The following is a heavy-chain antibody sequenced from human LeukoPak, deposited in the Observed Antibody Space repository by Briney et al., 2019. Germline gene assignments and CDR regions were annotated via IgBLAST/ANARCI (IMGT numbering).Heavy chain of an antibody. CDR1: GGSISSNSYY. CDR3: ARHCCSGPAKRVFDI. J-gene: IGHJ3*02. D-gene: IGHD2-15*01. CDR2: IYFSGST. V-gene: IGHV4-39*01. Sequence: NPSETLSLTCTVSGGSISSNSYYWGWIRQPPGKGLEWIGSIYFSGSTNYNPSLKSRVTISVDTSKNQFSLKLGSVTAADTAVYHCARHCCSGPAKRVFDIWGQGTMVTVSS.